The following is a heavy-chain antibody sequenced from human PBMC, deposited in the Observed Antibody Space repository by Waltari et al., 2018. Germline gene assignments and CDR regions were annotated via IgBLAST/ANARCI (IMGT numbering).Heavy chain of an antibody. CDR3: TRGDGYTGFDY. V-gene: IGHV6-1*01. J-gene: IGHJ4*02. CDR1: GASVSSNSAA. D-gene: IGHD5-12*01. Sequence: QVQLPQSGPGLVKPSQTLPLTCAISGASVSSNSAAWHWIRQSPSRGLEWLGRTYYRSKWYNDYAVSVKSRITIKPDTSRNQFSLQLNSVISEDTAVYYCTRGDGYTGFDYWGQGTLVTVSS. CDR2: TYYRSKWYN.